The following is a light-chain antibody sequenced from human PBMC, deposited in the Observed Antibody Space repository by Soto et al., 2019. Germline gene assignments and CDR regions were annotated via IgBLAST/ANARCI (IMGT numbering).Light chain of an antibody. CDR2: EVS. Sequence: QSVLTQPASVTGSPGQSITISCTGTSSDVGSYNLVSWYQQHPGKAPKLMIYEVSKRPSGVSNRFSGSKSGNTASLTISGLQAEDEADYYCCSYAGSSTVVFGGGTKLTVL. CDR1: SSDVGSYNL. V-gene: IGLV2-23*02. J-gene: IGLJ2*01. CDR3: CSYAGSSTVV.